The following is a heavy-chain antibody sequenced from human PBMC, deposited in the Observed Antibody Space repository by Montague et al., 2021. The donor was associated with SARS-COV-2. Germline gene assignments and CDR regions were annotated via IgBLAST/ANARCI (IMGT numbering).Heavy chain of an antibody. CDR1: GGSISSSSYY. CDR2: FYYSGST. Sequence: SETLSLTCTVSGGSISSSSYYWGWIRQPPGKGLEWIGSFYYSGSTYYNPSLKSRVTISVDTSKNQLSLKMSSVTAADTAVYYCARHLPGIVMAEPAAADYWGQGTLVTVSS. V-gene: IGHV4-39*01. J-gene: IGHJ4*02. CDR3: ARHLPGIVMAEPAAADY. D-gene: IGHD6-19*01.